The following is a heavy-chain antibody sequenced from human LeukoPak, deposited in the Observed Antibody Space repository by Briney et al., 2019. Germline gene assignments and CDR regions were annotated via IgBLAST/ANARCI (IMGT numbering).Heavy chain of an antibody. J-gene: IGHJ6*02. V-gene: IGHV3-30*18. CDR1: GFTFSNYW. D-gene: IGHD3-9*01. CDR2: ISYDGSHK. CDR3: AKGVYNILTGYVYYGMDV. Sequence: GGSLRLSCAASGFTFSNYWMNWVRQAPGKGLEWVAVISYDGSHKNYADSVKGRFTISRDNSKNTLDLQMNSLRAEDTAVYYCAKGVYNILTGYVYYGMDVWGQGTTVTVSS.